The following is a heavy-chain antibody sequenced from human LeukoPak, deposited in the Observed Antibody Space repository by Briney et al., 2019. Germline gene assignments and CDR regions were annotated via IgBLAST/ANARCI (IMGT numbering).Heavy chain of an antibody. V-gene: IGHV3-21*01. D-gene: IGHD1/OR15-1a*01. CDR3: ARGRTTTWNSDLGRKNYYYYYMDV. Sequence: GGSLRLSCAASGFTFSTYSIYWVRQSPGKGLEWVSSISSTSGYIYYADSVKGRFTISRDTAKNSLFLQMNSLRAQDTAVYYCARGRTTTWNSDLGRKNYYYYYMDVWGNGTTVTVSS. J-gene: IGHJ6*03. CDR1: GFTFSTYS. CDR2: ISSTSGYI.